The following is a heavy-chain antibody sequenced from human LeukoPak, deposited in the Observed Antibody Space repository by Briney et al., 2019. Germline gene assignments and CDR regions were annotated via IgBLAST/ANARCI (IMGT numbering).Heavy chain of an antibody. CDR1: GDSISSGYY. J-gene: IGHJ4*02. Sequence: PSETLSLTCAVSGDSISSGYYWGWIRQPPGKGLEWIGSIYHSGNTYYNPSLKSRVTISVDTSKNHFSLKLGSVTAADTAVYYCARQLGDFWRGYRLDYWGQGTLVTVSS. CDR3: ARQLGDFWRGYRLDY. V-gene: IGHV4-38-2*01. D-gene: IGHD3-3*01. CDR2: IYHSGNT.